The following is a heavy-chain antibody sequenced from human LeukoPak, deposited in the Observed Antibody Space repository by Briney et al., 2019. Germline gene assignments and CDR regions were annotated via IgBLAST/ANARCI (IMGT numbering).Heavy chain of an antibody. V-gene: IGHV3-21*01. CDR1: GFTFSSYS. J-gene: IGHJ4*02. CDR3: ATGVLQWLLLGY. CDR2: ISSSSSYI. D-gene: IGHD3-3*01. Sequence: GGSLRLSCAASGFTFSSYSMNWVRQAPGKGLEWVSSISSSSSYIYYADSVKGRFTISRDNAKNSVDLQMNSLRAEDTAVYYCATGVLQWLLLGYWGQGALVTVS.